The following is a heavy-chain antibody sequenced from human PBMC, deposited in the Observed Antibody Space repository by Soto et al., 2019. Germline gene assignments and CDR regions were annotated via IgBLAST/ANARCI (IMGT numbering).Heavy chain of an antibody. CDR1: GFTFSGYA. CDR2: ITMSADGT. J-gene: IGHJ4*02. CDR3: TRTLANFDD. V-gene: IGHV3-23*01. Sequence: GGSLRLSCAASGFTFSGYAMSWVRQAPGKGLVWVSSITMSADGTYYTDSVKGRFTISRDSSKNTVFLQMNSLRAEDTAIYYCTRTLANFDDWGEGFLVTVSS.